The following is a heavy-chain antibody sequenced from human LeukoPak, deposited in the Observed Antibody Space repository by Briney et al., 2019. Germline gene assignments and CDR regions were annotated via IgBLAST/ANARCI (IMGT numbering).Heavy chain of an antibody. V-gene: IGHV3-53*05. D-gene: IGHD5-18*01. J-gene: IGHJ4*02. Sequence: SGGSLRLSCAASGFTVSINYMSWVRQAPGKGLEWVSVIYSGGSTYYADSVKGRFTISRDNAKNSLYLQMNSLRAEDTALYYCAKDPTGGYSYGSPDYWGQGTLVTVSS. CDR3: AKDPTGGYSYGSPDY. CDR2: IYSGGST. CDR1: GFTVSINY.